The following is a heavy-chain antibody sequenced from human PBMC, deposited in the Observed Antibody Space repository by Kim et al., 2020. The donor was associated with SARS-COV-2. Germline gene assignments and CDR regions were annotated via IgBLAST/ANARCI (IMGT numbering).Heavy chain of an antibody. Sequence: GGSLRLSCAASGFAFSSYWMHWVRQTPGKGLVWVSRINRDGSTTNYADSVKGRFTISRDNAKNTLFLQMNSLRGDDTAVYYCGRGSGSYSGDWGQGTLVTVSS. D-gene: IGHD3-10*01. J-gene: IGHJ4*02. CDR3: GRGSGSYSGD. CDR2: INRDGSTT. V-gene: IGHV3-74*01. CDR1: GFAFSSYW.